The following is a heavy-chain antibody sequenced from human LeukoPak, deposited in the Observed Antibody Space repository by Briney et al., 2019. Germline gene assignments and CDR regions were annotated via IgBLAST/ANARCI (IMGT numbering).Heavy chain of an antibody. V-gene: IGHV3-23*01. CDR2: ISGSGGST. Sequence: GGTLRLSCAASGFTFSSYGMSWVRQAPGKGLEWVSAISGSGGSTYYADSVKGRFTISRDNSKNTLYLQMNSLTAEDTAVYYCARAPTFLASWGQGTLVTVSS. CDR1: GFTFSSYG. D-gene: IGHD3-3*02. J-gene: IGHJ5*02. CDR3: ARAPTFLAS.